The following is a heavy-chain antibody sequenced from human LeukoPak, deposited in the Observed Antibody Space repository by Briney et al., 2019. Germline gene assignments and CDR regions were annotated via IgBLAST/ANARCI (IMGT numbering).Heavy chain of an antibody. J-gene: IGHJ4*02. V-gene: IGHV4-4*07. CDR3: ARDAYGGNGY. Sequence: SETLSLTCTVSGGSISSYYWSWIRQPAGKGLEWIGRIDSSGSTNYNPSLKSRVTMSVDTSNNQFSLKLTSVTAAGTAMYYCARDAYGGNGYWGQGTLVTASS. D-gene: IGHD2-21*01. CDR2: IDSSGST. CDR1: GGSISSYY.